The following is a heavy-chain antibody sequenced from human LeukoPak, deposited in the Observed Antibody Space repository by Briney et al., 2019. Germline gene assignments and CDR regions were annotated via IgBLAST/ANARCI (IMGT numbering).Heavy chain of an antibody. CDR1: GGSFSGYY. CDR2: INHSGST. J-gene: IGHJ3*02. D-gene: IGHD3-22*01. CDR3: ARAYDSSGYYDAFDI. Sequence: SETLSLTCAVYGGSFSGYYWGWIRQPPGKGLEWIGEINHSGSTNYNPSLKSRVTISVDTSKNQFSLKLSSVTAADTAVYYCARAYDSSGYYDAFDIWGQGTMVTVSS. V-gene: IGHV4-34*01.